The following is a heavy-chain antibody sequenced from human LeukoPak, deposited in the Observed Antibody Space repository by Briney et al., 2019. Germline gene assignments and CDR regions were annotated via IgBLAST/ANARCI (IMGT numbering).Heavy chain of an antibody. CDR1: GVPITSHS. Sequence: SETLSLTCTVSGVPITSHSWGWIRQPPGKGLEWIGYIYYSGSTNNNSSLKSRVTISVDTSKNQFSLRLSSVTAADTAVYYCARGGGGSPPFDYWGQGTLVTVSS. D-gene: IGHD2-15*01. J-gene: IGHJ4*02. V-gene: IGHV4-59*11. CDR2: IYYSGST. CDR3: ARGGGGSPPFDY.